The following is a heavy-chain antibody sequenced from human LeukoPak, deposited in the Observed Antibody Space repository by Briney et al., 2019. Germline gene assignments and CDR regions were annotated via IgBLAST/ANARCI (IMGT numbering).Heavy chain of an antibody. D-gene: IGHD3-3*01. CDR2: ISSSGSTI. CDR3: ARDYDFWSGYLDY. Sequence: GGSLRLSCTASGFTFSDYYMSWIRPAQGKGLEWVSYISSSGSTIYYADSVKGRFTISRDNAKNSLYLQMNSLRAEDTAVYYCARDYDFWSGYLDYWGQGTLVTVSS. J-gene: IGHJ4*02. CDR1: GFTFSDYY. V-gene: IGHV3-11*01.